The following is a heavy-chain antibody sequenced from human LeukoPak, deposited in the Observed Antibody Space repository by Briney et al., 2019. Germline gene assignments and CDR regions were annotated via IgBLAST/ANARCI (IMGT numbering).Heavy chain of an antibody. CDR3: ARESENMIGPHFDY. Sequence: SVKVSCKASGGTFTSYAISWVRQAPGQGLEWMGGIIPIFGTANYAQKFQGRVTITADESTSTAYMELSSLRSEDTAVYYCARESENMIGPHFDYWGQGTLVTVSS. CDR1: GGTFTSYA. V-gene: IGHV1-69*13. CDR2: IIPIFGTA. J-gene: IGHJ4*02. D-gene: IGHD3-22*01.